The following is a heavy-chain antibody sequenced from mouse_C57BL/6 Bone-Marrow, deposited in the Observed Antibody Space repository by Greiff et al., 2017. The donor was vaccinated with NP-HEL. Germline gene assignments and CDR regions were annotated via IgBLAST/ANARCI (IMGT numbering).Heavy chain of an antibody. CDR1: GYSITSGYY. D-gene: IGHD1-1*01. CDR2: ISYDGSN. V-gene: IGHV3-6*01. CDR3: ARTPYYYGSSYGYFDV. J-gene: IGHJ1*03. Sequence: EVQLVESGPGLVKPSQSLSLTCSVTGYSITSGYYWNWIRQFPGNKLEWMGYISYDGSNNYNPSLKNRISITRDTSKNQFFLKLNSVTTEDTATYYCARTPYYYGSSYGYFDVWGTGTTVTVSS.